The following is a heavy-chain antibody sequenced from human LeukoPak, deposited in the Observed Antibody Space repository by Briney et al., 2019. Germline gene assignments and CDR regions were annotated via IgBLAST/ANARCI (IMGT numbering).Heavy chain of an antibody. V-gene: IGHV3-23*01. D-gene: IGHD3-16*01. CDR3: AKDWGITGESDY. J-gene: IGHJ4*02. Sequence: GGSLRLSCAASGFTFRTYAMTWVRQAPGKGLEWVSAISGSGGSTYYADSVKGRFTISRDNSKNTLYLQMNSLRAEDTAVYYCAKDWGITGESDYWGQGTLVTVSS. CDR2: ISGSGGST. CDR1: GFTFRTYA.